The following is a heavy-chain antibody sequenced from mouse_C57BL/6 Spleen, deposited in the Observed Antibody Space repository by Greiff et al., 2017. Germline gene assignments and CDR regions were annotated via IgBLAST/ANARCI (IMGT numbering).Heavy chain of an antibody. CDR3: ARQTTVVARYFDV. CDR2: ISSGSSTI. V-gene: IGHV5-17*01. CDR1: GFTFSDYG. J-gene: IGHJ1*03. D-gene: IGHD1-1*01. Sequence: EVKLLESGGGLVKPGGSLKLSCAASGFTFSDYGMHWVRQAPENGLEWVAYISSGSSTIYYADTVKGRFTISRDTATNTLFLQRTSLRSEDTAMYYCARQTTVVARYFDVWGTGTTVTGSS.